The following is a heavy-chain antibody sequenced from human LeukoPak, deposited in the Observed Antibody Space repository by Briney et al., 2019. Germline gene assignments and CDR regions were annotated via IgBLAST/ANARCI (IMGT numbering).Heavy chain of an antibody. J-gene: IGHJ6*02. D-gene: IGHD6-19*01. V-gene: IGHV3-11*01. CDR2: ISSSGSTI. Sequence: GGSLRLSCAASGFTFSDYYMSWIRQAPGKGLEWVSYISSSGSTIYYADSVKGRFTISRDNAKNSLYLQMNSLRAEDTAVYYCAGRYSSGWYPLLFYYYYGMDVRGQGTTVTVSS. CDR3: AGRYSSGWYPLLFYYYYGMDV. CDR1: GFTFSDYY.